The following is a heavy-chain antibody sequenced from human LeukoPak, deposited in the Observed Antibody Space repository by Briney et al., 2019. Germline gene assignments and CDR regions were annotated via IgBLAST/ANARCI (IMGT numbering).Heavy chain of an antibody. CDR2: ISSSSSYI. V-gene: IGHV3-21*01. CDR1: GFTFSSYS. J-gene: IGHJ5*02. Sequence: GGSLRLSCAASGFTFSSYSMNWVRQAPGKGLEWVSSISSSSSYIYYADSVKGRFTISRDNAKNSLYLQMNSLRAEDTAVYYCARPRSSSGIGGYWFDPWGQGTLVTVSS. D-gene: IGHD3-3*01. CDR3: ARPRSSSGIGGYWFDP.